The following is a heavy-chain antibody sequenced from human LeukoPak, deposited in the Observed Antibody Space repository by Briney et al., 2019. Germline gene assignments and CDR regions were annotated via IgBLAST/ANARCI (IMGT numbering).Heavy chain of an antibody. J-gene: IGHJ6*04. V-gene: IGHV4-34*01. D-gene: IGHD3-10*01. CDR1: GESFSGYY. CDR2: INHSGST. CDR3: ARGRITMVRGVSRIYGMDV. Sequence: KPSETLSLTCAVYGESFSGYYWSWIRQPPGKGLEWVGEINHSGSTNYNPSLKSRVTISVDTSKNQFSLKLSSVTAADTAVYYCARGRITMVRGVSRIYGMDVWGKGTTVTVSS.